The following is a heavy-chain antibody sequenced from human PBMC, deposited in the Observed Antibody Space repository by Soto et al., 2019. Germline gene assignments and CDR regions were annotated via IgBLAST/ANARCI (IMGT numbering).Heavy chain of an antibody. J-gene: IGHJ4*02. CDR3: ARDEGPYYFDY. CDR1: GCSISSYY. CDR2: IYYSGST. V-gene: IGHV4-59*01. Sequence: PSETLSLPCPVSGCSISSYYWSWIRQPPGKGLEWIGYIYYSGSTNYNPSLKSRVTISVDTSKNQFSLKLSSVTAADTAVYYCARDEGPYYFDYWGQGTLVTFSS.